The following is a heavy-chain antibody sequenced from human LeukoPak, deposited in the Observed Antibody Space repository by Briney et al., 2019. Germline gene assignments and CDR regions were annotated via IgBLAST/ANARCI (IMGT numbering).Heavy chain of an antibody. CDR2: IPYDGSNK. V-gene: IGHV3-30*04. CDR1: GFTFSSYA. Sequence: PGRSLRLSCAAPGFTFSSYAMHWVRQAPGKGLEWVAVIPYDGSNKYYADSVKGRFTISRDNSKNTLYLQMNSLRAEDTAVYYCARVFGGTSYWGQGTLVTVSS. J-gene: IGHJ4*02. D-gene: IGHD4-23*01. CDR3: ARVFGGTSY.